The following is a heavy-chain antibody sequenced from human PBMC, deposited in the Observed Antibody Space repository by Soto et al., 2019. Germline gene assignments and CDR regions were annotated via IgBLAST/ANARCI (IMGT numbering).Heavy chain of an antibody. CDR2: IYYSGST. CDR3: ARVGIGYCSSTSCYNYYYYGMDV. CDR1: GGSISSGGYY. Sequence: SETLSLTCTVSGGSISSGGYYWSWIRQHPGKGLEWIGYIYYSGSTYYNPSLKSRVTISVDTSKNQFSLKLSSVTAADTAVYYCARVGIGYCSSTSCYNYYYYGMDVWGQGTTVTVSS. V-gene: IGHV4-31*03. J-gene: IGHJ6*02. D-gene: IGHD2-2*02.